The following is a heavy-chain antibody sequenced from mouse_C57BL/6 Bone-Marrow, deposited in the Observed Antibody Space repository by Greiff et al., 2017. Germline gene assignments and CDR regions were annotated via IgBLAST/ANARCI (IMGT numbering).Heavy chain of an antibody. CDR1: GYTFTSYW. J-gene: IGHJ4*01. CDR3: ARLRDYYAMDY. CDR2: IDPSDSET. Sequence: VKLQQPGAELVRPGSSVKLSCKASGYTFTSYWMHWVKQRPIQGLEWIGNIDPSDSETHYNQKFKDKATLTVDKSSSTAYMQLSSLTSEDSAVYYCARLRDYYAMDYWGQGTSVTVSS. V-gene: IGHV1-52*01.